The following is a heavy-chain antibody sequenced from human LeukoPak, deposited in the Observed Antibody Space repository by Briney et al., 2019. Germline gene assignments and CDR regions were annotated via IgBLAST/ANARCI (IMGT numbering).Heavy chain of an antibody. D-gene: IGHD3-10*01. CDR1: GFSLSSHV. J-gene: IGHJ3*02. CDR2: IIRDGTGT. V-gene: IGHV3-74*01. Sequence: NPGGSLRLSCAASGFSLSSHVMHWVRQAPGKGLVWVSRIIRDGTGTDYADSVKGRFTISRDIATNTLYLEMNSLRAEDTAMYYCARAAGYGAGSYGFYIWGQGTTVTVSS. CDR3: ARAAGYGAGSYGFYI.